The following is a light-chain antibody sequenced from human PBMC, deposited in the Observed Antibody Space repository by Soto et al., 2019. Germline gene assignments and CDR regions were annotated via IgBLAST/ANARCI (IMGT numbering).Light chain of an antibody. CDR1: QSVSSS. CDR2: DAS. V-gene: IGKV1-5*01. CDR3: QQYESFSPYT. J-gene: IGKJ2*01. Sequence: DIQMTQSPSTLSAFVGDRVTITCRASQSVSSSLAWYQQKPGKAPKLLIYDASTLESGVPSSFSGSGYGTEFTLTINSLQPGDFATYYCQQYESFSPYTFGQGTRLEI.